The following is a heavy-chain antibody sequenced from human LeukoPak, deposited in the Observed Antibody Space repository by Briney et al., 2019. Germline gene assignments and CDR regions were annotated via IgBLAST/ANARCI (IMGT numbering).Heavy chain of an antibody. V-gene: IGHV1-46*01. D-gene: IGHD6-6*01. Sequence: ASVKISCKASGFKFTNVYFHWVRQAPGQGLEWMGIINPSGGSTTYAQKFQGNITMTRDTSTSTVYMEMTSLTSEDTAVYYCARSEYSKSIWFDPWGQGTLVTVSS. J-gene: IGHJ5*02. CDR3: ARSEYSKSIWFDP. CDR1: GFKFTNVY. CDR2: INPSGGST.